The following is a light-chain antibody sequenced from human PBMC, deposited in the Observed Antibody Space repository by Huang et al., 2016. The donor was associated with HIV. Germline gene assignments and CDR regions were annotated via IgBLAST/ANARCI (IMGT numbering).Light chain of an antibody. V-gene: IGKV1-9*01. CDR3: QQLKDFPVT. Sequence: IQLTQSPSSLSASVGDRFVITCRASQDIGNSLAWYQQRPGKAPKPLSYASSTLQGGVSSRFSGSVSATYFTLTINDLQPEDFSTYYCQQLKDFPVTFGQGTRL. CDR2: ASS. J-gene: IGKJ5*01. CDR1: QDIGNS.